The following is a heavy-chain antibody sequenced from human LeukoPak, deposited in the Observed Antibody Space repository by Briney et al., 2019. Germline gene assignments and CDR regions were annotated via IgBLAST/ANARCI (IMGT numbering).Heavy chain of an antibody. CDR2: IYYSGST. CDR3: ARGSLGYWTNGVCYYDY. CDR1: GGSISSYY. V-gene: IGHV4-59*01. Sequence: SETLSPTCTVSGGSISSYYWSWIRQPPGQGLEWIGYIYYSGSTNYNPSLKSRATISVNTSKNQFSLKLSSVTAADTAVYYCARGSLGYWTNGVCYYDYWGQGTLVTVSS. J-gene: IGHJ4*02. D-gene: IGHD2-8*01.